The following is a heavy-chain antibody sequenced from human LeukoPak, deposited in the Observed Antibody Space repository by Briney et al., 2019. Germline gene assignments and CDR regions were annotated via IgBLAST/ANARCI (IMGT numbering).Heavy chain of an antibody. CDR2: INPNSCYS. Sequence: ASVKVSFKASGYTFTGYYMHWLRQAPGQGLEWMGWINPNSCYSNYAHKFQGRVTMPRHTYISTAYLDPSRLRSSHPPVYSFPFEYSSSSDLNCGYWGQGTLVTVSS. CDR3: PFEYSSSSDLNCGY. V-gene: IGHV1-2*02. CDR1: GYTFTGYY. J-gene: IGHJ4*02. D-gene: IGHD6-6*01.